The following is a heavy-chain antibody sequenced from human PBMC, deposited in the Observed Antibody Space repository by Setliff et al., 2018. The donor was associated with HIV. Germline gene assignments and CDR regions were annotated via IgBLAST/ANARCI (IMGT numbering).Heavy chain of an antibody. CDR1: GGSIDSSDYY. D-gene: IGHD3-10*01. CDR3: ARVGYHGSGRYSFDY. Sequence: SETLSLTCTVSGGSIDSSDYYWGWIRQPPGKGLEWIGSIFYSGRSMYNPSLRSRVTISVDTSKNQLSLSVTSVTAADTAVYYCARVGYHGSGRYSFDYWGQGALVTVSS. V-gene: IGHV4-39*07. CDR2: IFYSGRS. J-gene: IGHJ4*02.